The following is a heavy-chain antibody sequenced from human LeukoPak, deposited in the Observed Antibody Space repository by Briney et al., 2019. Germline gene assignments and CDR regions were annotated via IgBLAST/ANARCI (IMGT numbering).Heavy chain of an antibody. CDR2: IIPIFGTA. Sequence: ASVKVSCKASGGTFGSYAISWVRQAPGQGLEWMGGIIPIFGTANYAQKFQGRVTITADESTSTAYMELGSLRSEDTAVYYCARDCAYYDSSGYYPSDYYYGMDVWGQGTTVTVSS. V-gene: IGHV1-69*13. CDR1: GGTFGSYA. CDR3: ARDCAYYDSSGYYPSDYYYGMDV. J-gene: IGHJ6*02. D-gene: IGHD3-22*01.